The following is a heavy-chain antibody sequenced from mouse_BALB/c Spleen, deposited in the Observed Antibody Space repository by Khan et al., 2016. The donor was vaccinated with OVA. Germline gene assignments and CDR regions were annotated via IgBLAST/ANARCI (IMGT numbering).Heavy chain of an antibody. CDR3: ARETAYYGNYEAMDY. J-gene: IGHJ4*01. Sequence: QVQLKESGPGLVAPSQSLSITCTVSGFSLTNYSVNWVRQPPGKGLEWLGIIWAGGSTNYNSALMSRVSIRKDNAKSQVFLKMNSLQTDDTAMYXCARETAYYGNYEAMDYWGQGTSVTVSS. CDR1: GFSLTNYS. CDR2: IWAGGST. D-gene: IGHD2-10*01. V-gene: IGHV2-9*02.